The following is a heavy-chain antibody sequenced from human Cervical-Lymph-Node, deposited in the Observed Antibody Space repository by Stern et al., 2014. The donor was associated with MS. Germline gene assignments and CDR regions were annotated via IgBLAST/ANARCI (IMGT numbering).Heavy chain of an antibody. CDR2: ISNNGDT. V-gene: IGHV4-59*08. Sequence: QVQLVESGPGLVKPSETLSLTCAVSGGSISSRYWGWIRQPPGKGLEWIGLISNNGDTKDNPSLRSRVTISLDTSKNQFSLKVPSVTAADTAVYYCARLSTAVDFWGRGTLVTVSS. CDR3: ARLSTAVDF. CDR1: GGSISSRY. J-gene: IGHJ4*02.